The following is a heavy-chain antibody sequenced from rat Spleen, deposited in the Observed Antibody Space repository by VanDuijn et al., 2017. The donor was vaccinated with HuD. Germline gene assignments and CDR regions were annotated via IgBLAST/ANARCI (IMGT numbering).Heavy chain of an antibody. Sequence: QVQLKESGPGLVHPSRTLSLTCTVSGFSLMNYGVSWVRQPPGKGLEWIATIWSGGSTYYIPALKSRLNISRDTSKSQVLLKMNSLQTEDTAIYFCTRDHSYWGSYYPGGFAYWGQGTLVTVSS. D-gene: IGHD1-12*01. CDR3: TRDHSYWGSYYPGGFAY. CDR1: GFSLMNYG. V-gene: IGHV2-15*01. CDR2: IWSGGST. J-gene: IGHJ3*01.